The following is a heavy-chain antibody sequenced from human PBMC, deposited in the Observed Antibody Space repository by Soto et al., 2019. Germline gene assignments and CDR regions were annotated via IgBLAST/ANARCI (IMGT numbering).Heavy chain of an antibody. CDR1: GGTFSSYT. CDR2: IIPILGIA. V-gene: IGHV1-69*02. J-gene: IGHJ4*02. Sequence: QVQLVQSGAEVKKPGSSVKVSCKASGGTFSSYTISWVRQAHGQGLEWMGRIIPILGIANYAQKFQGRVTITADKSTSTAYMELSSLRSEDTAVYYCARVGGSDTFDYWGQGTLVTVSS. CDR3: ARVGGSDTFDY. D-gene: IGHD1-26*01.